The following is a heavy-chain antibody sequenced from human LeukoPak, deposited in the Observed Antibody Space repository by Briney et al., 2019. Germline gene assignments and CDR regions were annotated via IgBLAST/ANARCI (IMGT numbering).Heavy chain of an antibody. J-gene: IGHJ6*04. CDR1: GFTFSHYG. Sequence: PGGSLRLSCGTSGFTFSHYGIHWVRQAPGKGLEWVASIWYDGSNKYHADSVKGRLTISRDNSKNTVYLEMISLRVEDTAVYYCARNYGDYYYYFYGMDVWGKGTTVTVSS. CDR2: IWYDGSNK. D-gene: IGHD4-17*01. V-gene: IGHV3-33*01. CDR3: ARNYGDYYYYFYGMDV.